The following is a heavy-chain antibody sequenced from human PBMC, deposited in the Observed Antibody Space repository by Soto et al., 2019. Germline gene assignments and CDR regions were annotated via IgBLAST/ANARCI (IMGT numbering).Heavy chain of an antibody. CDR2: ISLSGSTI. Sequence: LRLSCAASGFAFSNYEMNWVRQAPGKGLEWVSYISLSGSTIYYADSVKGRFTISRDDAKDSLYLEMDSLRADDTAVYYCARESFSASPNFFDYWGQGTLVTVSS. V-gene: IGHV3-48*03. D-gene: IGHD1-26*01. J-gene: IGHJ4*02. CDR3: ARESFSASPNFFDY. CDR1: GFAFSNYE.